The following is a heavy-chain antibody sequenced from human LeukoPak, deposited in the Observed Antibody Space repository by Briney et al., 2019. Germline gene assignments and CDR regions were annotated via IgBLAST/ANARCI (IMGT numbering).Heavy chain of an antibody. V-gene: IGHV4-59*01. CDR2: IYYSGST. CDR1: GGSISSYY. CDR3: ARDTLTGRTYYGMDV. J-gene: IGHJ6*02. Sequence: SETLSLTCTVSGGSISSYYWSWIRQPTGKGLEWIGYIYYSGSTNYNPSLKSRVTISVDTSKNQFSLKLSSVTAADTAVYYCARDTLTGRTYYGMDVWGQGTTVTVSS. D-gene: IGHD1-20*01.